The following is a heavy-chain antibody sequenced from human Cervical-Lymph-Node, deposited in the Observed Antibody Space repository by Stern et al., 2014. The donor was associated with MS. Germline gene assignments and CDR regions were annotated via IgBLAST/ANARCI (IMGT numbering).Heavy chain of an antibody. CDR3: ARDGFDSGSALAF. CDR2: ISPGLDSV. D-gene: IGHD6-19*01. J-gene: IGHJ4*02. Sequence: QVQLVESGAELKKPGSSVKVSCKTSGGIFISSTITWVRQVPGQGLEWMGDISPGLDSVDYAQEFQGRFTLTADDSTNTVYMELTSLQSGDTAMYYCARDGFDSGSALAFWGQGTLVTVSS. CDR1: GGIFISST. V-gene: IGHV1-69*01.